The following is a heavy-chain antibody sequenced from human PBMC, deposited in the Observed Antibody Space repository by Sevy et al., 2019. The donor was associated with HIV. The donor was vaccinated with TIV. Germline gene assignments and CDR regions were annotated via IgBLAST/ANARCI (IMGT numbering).Heavy chain of an antibody. D-gene: IGHD6-19*01. J-gene: IGHJ1*01. Sequence: ASVKVSCKASGYTFTSYDMHWVRQAPGERLEWMGWINAGNGNTKYSQKFQGRVTITRDTSASTAYMELSSLRSEDTAVYYCASPSDSSGYFQHWGQGTLVTVSS. V-gene: IGHV1-3*01. CDR1: GYTFTSYD. CDR3: ASPSDSSGYFQH. CDR2: INAGNGNT.